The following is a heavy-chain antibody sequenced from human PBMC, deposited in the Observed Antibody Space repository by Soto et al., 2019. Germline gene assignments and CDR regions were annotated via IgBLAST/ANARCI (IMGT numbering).Heavy chain of an antibody. CDR3: VKEDSGWKHSGSFDR. CDR2: ISGDDGSG. J-gene: IGHJ3*01. D-gene: IGHD6-19*01. V-gene: IGHV3-23*01. Sequence: GGSLRLSCVSSVVTFTTNAMDCVRHSPGKGLEWVSFISGDDGSGNYADSVKGRFTISRDNSKNTLYLQMNSLRAEDTAIYYCVKEDSGWKHSGSFDRWRRGTMVNVS. CDR1: VVTFTTNA.